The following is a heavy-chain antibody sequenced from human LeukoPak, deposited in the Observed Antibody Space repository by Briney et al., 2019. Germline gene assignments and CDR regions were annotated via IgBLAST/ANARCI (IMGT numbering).Heavy chain of an antibody. Sequence: SETLSLTCTVSGASMSTYYWSWIRQPPGKGLEWIAYIYHSGSTNYNPSLNSRVTISVDTSKNQFSLNLSSVTAADTAVYYCARDGYGGIDYWGQGILVTVSS. CDR1: GASMSTYY. CDR2: IYHSGST. J-gene: IGHJ4*02. D-gene: IGHD4-23*01. V-gene: IGHV4-59*01. CDR3: ARDGYGGIDY.